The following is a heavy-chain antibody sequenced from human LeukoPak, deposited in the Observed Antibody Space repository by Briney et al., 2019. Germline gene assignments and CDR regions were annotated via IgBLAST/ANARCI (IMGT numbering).Heavy chain of an antibody. V-gene: IGHV4-59*03. D-gene: IGHD2-8*01. J-gene: IGHJ5*01. CDR3: ALAPNSNWFDF. CDR1: GFTFSNAW. Sequence: TAGGSLRLSCAASGFTFSNAWMSWIRQSPGKGLEWIGNIHYSGSSVYNPSLKSRGTISIDTSRRQFFLKLNSVTAADTAVYFCALAPNSNWFDFWGPGTLVTVSS. CDR2: IHYSGSS.